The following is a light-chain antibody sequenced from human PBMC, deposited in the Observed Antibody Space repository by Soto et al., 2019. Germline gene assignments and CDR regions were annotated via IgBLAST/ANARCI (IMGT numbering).Light chain of an antibody. Sequence: QSVLTQPASVSGSPGQSITISCTGTSSDVGGYNFVSWYQQHPGKAPKLLIYEVSNRPSGVSHRFSGSKSGNTASLTISWLQAADEADYYCSAYTSRSTPGFGTGTKGTVL. J-gene: IGLJ1*01. CDR3: SAYTSRSTPG. CDR1: SSDVGGYNF. CDR2: EVS. V-gene: IGLV2-14*01.